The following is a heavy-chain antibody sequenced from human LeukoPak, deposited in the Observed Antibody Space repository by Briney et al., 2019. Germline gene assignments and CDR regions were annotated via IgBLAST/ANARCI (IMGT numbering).Heavy chain of an antibody. Sequence: GGSLRLSCAASGFTFSNYWMNWVRQAPGKGLEWVANTKQDGSEKYYVDSVKGRFTISRDNAKNSLCLQMNSLRAEDTAVYYCARDKGYYNFWSGSDYWGRGTLVTVSS. V-gene: IGHV3-7*01. CDR2: TKQDGSEK. D-gene: IGHD3-3*01. CDR1: GFTFSNYW. CDR3: ARDKGYYNFWSGSDY. J-gene: IGHJ4*02.